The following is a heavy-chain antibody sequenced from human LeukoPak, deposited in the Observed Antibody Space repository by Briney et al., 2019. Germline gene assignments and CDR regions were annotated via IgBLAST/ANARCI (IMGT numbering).Heavy chain of an antibody. CDR3: ARAVYDYIWGSYRFDY. V-gene: IGHV4-31*03. Sequence: PSQTLSLTCTVSGGPISSGGYYWSWIRQHPGKGLEWIGFIYYSGSTYYNPSLKSRVTFSVDTSKNQFSLKLSSVNAADTAVYYCARAVYDYIWGSYRFDYWGQGTLVTVSS. CDR1: GGPISSGGYY. CDR2: IYYSGST. D-gene: IGHD3-16*02. J-gene: IGHJ4*02.